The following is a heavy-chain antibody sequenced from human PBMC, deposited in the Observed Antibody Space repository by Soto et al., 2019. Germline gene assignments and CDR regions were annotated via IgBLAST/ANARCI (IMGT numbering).Heavy chain of an antibody. CDR2: INAGNGNT. V-gene: IGHV1-3*01. Sequence: QVQLVQSGAEVKKPGASVKVSCKASGYTFTSYAMHWVRLAPGQRLEWMGWINAGNGNTKYSQKFQGRVTITRDTSASTAYMELSSLRSEDTAVYYCARGALWFGEFADIWGQGTMVTVSS. CDR3: ARGALWFGEFADI. D-gene: IGHD3-10*01. CDR1: GYTFTSYA. J-gene: IGHJ3*02.